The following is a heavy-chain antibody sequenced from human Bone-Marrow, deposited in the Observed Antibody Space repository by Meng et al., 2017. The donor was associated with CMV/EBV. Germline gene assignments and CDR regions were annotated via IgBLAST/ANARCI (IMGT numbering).Heavy chain of an antibody. Sequence: ASVKVSCKSSGYTFPSYDIDWVRQATGQGLEWMGWMNPNSGNTGYAQKFQGRVTITRNTSISTAYMELSSLRSEDTAVYYCARGHYYDFWSGYYTGYYFDYWGQGTLVTVSS. CDR1: GYTFPSYD. V-gene: IGHV1-8*03. CDR3: ARGHYYDFWSGYYTGYYFDY. CDR2: MNPNSGNT. D-gene: IGHD3-3*01. J-gene: IGHJ4*02.